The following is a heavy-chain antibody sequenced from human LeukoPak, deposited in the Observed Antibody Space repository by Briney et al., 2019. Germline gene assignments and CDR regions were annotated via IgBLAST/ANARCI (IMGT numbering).Heavy chain of an antibody. Sequence: GESLKISCKGSGYSFNTFYIGWVRQTPETGLEWMGNIYPSDSETKYKPSFQGQVTLSVDKSINTAYLRLSSLKASDTAIYYCARLIYYDSGRTYFFDSSGQGTQVTVSS. V-gene: IGHV5-51*01. J-gene: IGHJ4*02. CDR3: ARLIYYDSGRTYFFDS. D-gene: IGHD3-10*01. CDR1: GYSFNTFY. CDR2: IYPSDSET.